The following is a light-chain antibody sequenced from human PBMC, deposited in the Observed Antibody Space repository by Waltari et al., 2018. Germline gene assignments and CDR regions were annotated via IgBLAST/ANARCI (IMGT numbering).Light chain of an antibody. J-gene: IGKJ4*01. Sequence: EIVMTQSPATLSVSPGERVTLSCGASQSISSYLAWYQQKPGQAPRLLSHDASTRATSIPARFGGSGSGTEFTLTISSLQSEDFAVYYCQQYDKWPLTFGGGTEVEIK. CDR3: QQYDKWPLT. CDR2: DAS. V-gene: IGKV3-15*01. CDR1: QSISSY.